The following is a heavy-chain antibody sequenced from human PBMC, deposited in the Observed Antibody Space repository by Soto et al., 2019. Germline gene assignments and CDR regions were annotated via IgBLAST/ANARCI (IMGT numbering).Heavy chain of an antibody. Sequence: QVQLVQSGAEVKKPGSSVKVSCKASGGTFSSYTISWVRQAPGQGLEWMGRIIPILGIANYAQKFQGRVTITADKSTSRAYMELSRLRSEDTAVYYCARHHYYCSGGSCYSSWEVLDAFDIWGQGTMVTVSS. CDR2: IIPILGIA. D-gene: IGHD2-15*01. CDR3: ARHHYYCSGGSCYSSWEVLDAFDI. CDR1: GGTFSSYT. V-gene: IGHV1-69*02. J-gene: IGHJ3*02.